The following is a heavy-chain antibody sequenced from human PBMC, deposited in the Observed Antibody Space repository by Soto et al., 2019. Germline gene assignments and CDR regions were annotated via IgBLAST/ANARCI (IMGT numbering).Heavy chain of an antibody. V-gene: IGHV3-23*01. Sequence: EVQLLESGGGLVQPGGSLRLSCAASGFTFSSYAMSWVRQAPGKGLEWVSAISGSGGSTYYADSVKGRFTISRDNSKNTLYLQMNSLRAEDTAVYYCAKEGYYDFWSGYYPFDYWGQGTLVTVSS. CDR3: AKEGYYDFWSGYYPFDY. CDR2: ISGSGGST. CDR1: GFTFSSYA. D-gene: IGHD3-3*01. J-gene: IGHJ4*02.